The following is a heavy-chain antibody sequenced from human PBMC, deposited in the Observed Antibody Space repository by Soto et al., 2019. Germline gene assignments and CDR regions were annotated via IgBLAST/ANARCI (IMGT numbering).Heavy chain of an antibody. Sequence: GGSLRLSCAASGFTFSSYAMSWVRQAPGKGLEWVSAISASGGSTYYADSVKGRFTISRDNSKNTLYLQMNSLRAEDTAVYYCAKDRLIAVSRGAFDIWGQGTMVTVSS. CDR1: GFTFSSYA. V-gene: IGHV3-23*01. D-gene: IGHD6-19*01. CDR3: AKDRLIAVSRGAFDI. J-gene: IGHJ3*02. CDR2: ISASGGST.